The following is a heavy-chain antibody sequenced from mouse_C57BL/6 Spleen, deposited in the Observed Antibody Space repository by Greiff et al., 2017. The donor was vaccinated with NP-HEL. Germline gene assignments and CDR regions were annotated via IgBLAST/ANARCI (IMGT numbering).Heavy chain of an antibody. CDR1: GYTFTEYT. CDR3: ARHEEGYGSSYCYWYFDV. D-gene: IGHD1-1*01. J-gene: IGHJ1*03. V-gene: IGHV1-62-2*01. Sequence: QVQLKESGAELVKPGASVKLSCKASGYTFTEYTIHWVKQRSGQGLEWIGWFYPGSGSIKYNEKFKDKATLTADKSSSTVYMELSRLTSEDSAVYFCARHEEGYGSSYCYWYFDVWGTGTTVTVSS. CDR2: FYPGSGSI.